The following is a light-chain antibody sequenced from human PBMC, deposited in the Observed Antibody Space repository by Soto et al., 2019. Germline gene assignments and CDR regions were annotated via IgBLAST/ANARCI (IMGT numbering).Light chain of an antibody. Sequence: QSALTQPASVSGSPGQSITISCTGTSSDVGGYNYVSWYQQHPGKAPKLMIYDVSNRPSGVSNRFSGSKSGNTASLTISGLQAEDEADYYRSSYTISSTFYVFATGTKVTVL. J-gene: IGLJ1*01. CDR1: SSDVGGYNY. CDR2: DVS. V-gene: IGLV2-14*01. CDR3: SSYTISSTFYV.